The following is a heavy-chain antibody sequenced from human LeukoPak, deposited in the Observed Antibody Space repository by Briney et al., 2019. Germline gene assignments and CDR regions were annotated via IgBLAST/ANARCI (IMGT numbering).Heavy chain of an antibody. CDR3: GRRKGDGYNSPFDY. CDR1: GYSFPNYW. Sequence: GESLKISCKGAGYSFPNYWIGWVRQMRGKGLEWMGNIYPADSDTRYSPSFQGQVTISVDKSISTAYPQWSSLKASDTAMYYCGRRKGDGYNSPFDYWGQGTLVTVSS. J-gene: IGHJ4*02. V-gene: IGHV5-51*01. CDR2: IYPADSDT. D-gene: IGHD5-24*01.